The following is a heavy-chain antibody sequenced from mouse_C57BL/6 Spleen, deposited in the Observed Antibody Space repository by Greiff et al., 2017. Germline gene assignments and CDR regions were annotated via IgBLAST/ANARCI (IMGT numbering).Heavy chain of an antibody. J-gene: IGHJ3*01. Sequence: EVNLVESGGGLVQSGRSLRLSCATSGFTFSDFYMEWVRQAPGKGLEWIAASRNKANDYTTEYSASVKGRFIVSRDTSQSILYLQMNALRAEDTSIYYWAREAGELAWFAYWGQGTLVTVSA. D-gene: IGHD3-1*01. CDR2: SRNKANDYTT. CDR3: AREAGELAWFAY. V-gene: IGHV7-1*01. CDR1: GFTFSDFY.